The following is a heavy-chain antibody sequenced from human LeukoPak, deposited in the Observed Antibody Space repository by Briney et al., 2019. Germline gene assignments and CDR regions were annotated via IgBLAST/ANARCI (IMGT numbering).Heavy chain of an antibody. CDR2: IKSKTDGGTT. Sequence: GGSLRPSCAASGFTFSNAWMSWVRQAPGKGLEWVGRIKSKTDGGTTDYAAPVKGRFTISRDDSKNTLYLQMNSLKTEDTAVYYCTTEETGYIWGSYRLRTDYWGQGTLVTVSS. D-gene: IGHD3-16*02. CDR1: GFTFSNAW. J-gene: IGHJ4*02. CDR3: TTEETGYIWGSYRLRTDY. V-gene: IGHV3-15*01.